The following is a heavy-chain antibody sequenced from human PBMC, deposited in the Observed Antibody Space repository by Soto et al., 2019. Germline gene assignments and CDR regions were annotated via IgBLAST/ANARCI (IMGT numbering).Heavy chain of an antibody. CDR2: IDQDGSGK. CDR1: GFTFRAYW. J-gene: IGHJ4*02. V-gene: IGHV3-7*05. Sequence: EVHLMESGGGLVQRGGSLRLSCAASGFTFRAYWMSWVRQAPGKGLEWVANIDQDGSGKYYVDSVRGRFTISRDNAHNSLYLQTNSLRDGDTAVYFCERRREGTGRTLDYWGQGTLVTVSS. D-gene: IGHD1-1*01. CDR3: ERRREGTGRTLDY.